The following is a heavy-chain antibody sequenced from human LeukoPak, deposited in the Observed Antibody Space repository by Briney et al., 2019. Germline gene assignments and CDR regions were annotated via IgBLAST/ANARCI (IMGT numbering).Heavy chain of an antibody. CDR2: IGSSGSPT. CDR1: GFAFSSYN. D-gene: IGHD3-22*01. CDR3: ARRPYSDTSGRLSDV. J-gene: IGHJ6*02. Sequence: GGSLRLSCAASGFAFSSYNMNWVRQAPGKGLEWISYIGSSGSPTHYADSVGGRFTISRDNAKNSLYLQMNSLRDEDTAVYFCARRPYSDTSGRLSDVWGQGATVTVSS. V-gene: IGHV3-48*02.